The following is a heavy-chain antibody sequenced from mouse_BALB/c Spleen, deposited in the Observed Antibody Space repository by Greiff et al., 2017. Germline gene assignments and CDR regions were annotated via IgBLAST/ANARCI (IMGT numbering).Heavy chain of an antibody. CDR1: GDSITSGY. CDR3: ARWGGYYPYAMDY. CDR2: ISYSGST. V-gene: IGHV3-8*02. Sequence: EVQLQESGPSLVKPSQTLSLTCSVTGDSITSGYWNWFRKFPGNKLEYMGYISYSGSTYYNPSLKSRISITRDTSKNQYYLQLNSVTTEDTATYYCARWGGYYPYAMDYWGQGTSVTVSS. D-gene: IGHD2-3*01. J-gene: IGHJ4*01.